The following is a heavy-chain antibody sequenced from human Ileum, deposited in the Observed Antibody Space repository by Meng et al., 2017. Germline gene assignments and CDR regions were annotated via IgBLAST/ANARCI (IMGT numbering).Heavy chain of an antibody. CDR1: GYTFTSYD. Sequence: QLQLVQSEAEVRKPGASVKVFCRASGYTFTSYDIHWVRQAPGQGLEWMGWMSPNSGNTGYSQNFQGRVTLTRSTPLRTVYMELSSLQSEDTAVYYCARVVSSGTFGDWFDPWGQGTLVTVSS. J-gene: IGHJ5*02. V-gene: IGHV1-8*01. CDR2: MSPNSGNT. D-gene: IGHD3-10*01. CDR3: ARVVSSGTFGDWFDP.